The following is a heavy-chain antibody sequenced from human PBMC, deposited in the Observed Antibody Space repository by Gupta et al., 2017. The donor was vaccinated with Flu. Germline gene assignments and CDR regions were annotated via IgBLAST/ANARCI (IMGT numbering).Heavy chain of an antibody. J-gene: IGHJ4*02. Sequence: KGLEWVAVISYDGSNKYYADSVKGRFTISRDNSKNTLYLQMNSLRAEDTAVYYCARDSELFYYGSGSYSPDYWGQGTLVTVSS. V-gene: IGHV3-30-3*01. CDR3: ARDSELFYYGSGSYSPDY. D-gene: IGHD3-10*01. CDR2: ISYDGSNK.